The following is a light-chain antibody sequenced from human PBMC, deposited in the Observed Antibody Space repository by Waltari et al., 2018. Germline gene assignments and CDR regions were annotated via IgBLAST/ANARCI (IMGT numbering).Light chain of an antibody. CDR2: DVN. Sequence: QSALTQPASVSGSPGPSITISCTGTSSDVGSYNLVSWYQQYPGKAHKLMIYDVNNRPSGDSNRFTGSKSGNTASLTISGLQAEDEADYYCSSYTSSSTYVFETGTKVTVL. V-gene: IGLV2-14*02. J-gene: IGLJ1*01. CDR1: SSDVGSYNL. CDR3: SSYTSSSTYV.